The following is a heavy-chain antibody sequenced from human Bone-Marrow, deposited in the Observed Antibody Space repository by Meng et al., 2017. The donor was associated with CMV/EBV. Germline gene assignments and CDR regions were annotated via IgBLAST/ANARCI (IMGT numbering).Heavy chain of an antibody. CDR1: GGTFSSYA. CDR2: IIPIFGTA. D-gene: IGHD3-9*01. Sequence: SVKVSCKASGGTFSSYAISWVRQAPGQGLEWMGGIIPIFGTANYAQKFQGRVTITTDESTSTAYMELSSLRSEDTAVYSCAKDLDWLSPFDYWGQGTLVTVSS. J-gene: IGHJ4*02. CDR3: AKDLDWLSPFDY. V-gene: IGHV1-69*05.